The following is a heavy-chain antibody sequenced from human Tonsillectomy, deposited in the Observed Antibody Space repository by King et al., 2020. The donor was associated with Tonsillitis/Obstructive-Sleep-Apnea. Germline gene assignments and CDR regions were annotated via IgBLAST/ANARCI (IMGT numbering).Heavy chain of an antibody. J-gene: IGHJ6*03. Sequence: VQLQQWGAGLLKPSETLSLTCAVYGGSFSGYYWSWIRQPPGKGLEWIGEINHSGSTNYNPSLKSRVTISVDTSKIQFSLKLSSVTAADTALYYCAGGGPTYYMDVWDKGTTVTVSS. CDR3: AGGGPTYYMDV. CDR1: GGSFSGYY. V-gene: IGHV4-34*01. CDR2: INHSGST.